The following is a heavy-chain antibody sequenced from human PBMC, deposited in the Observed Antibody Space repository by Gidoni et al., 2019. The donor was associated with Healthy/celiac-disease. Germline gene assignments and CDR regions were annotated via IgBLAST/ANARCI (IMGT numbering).Heavy chain of an antibody. CDR1: VFTVSSNY. CDR2: IYSGGST. V-gene: IGHV3-66*01. J-gene: IGHJ3*02. CDR3: ARDPTHSDAFDI. Sequence: EVQLVESGGGLVQPGGSLRLSCAASVFTVSSNYMSWVRQAPGKGLEWVSVIYSGGSTYYADSVKGRFTISRDNSKNTLYLQMNSLRAEDTAVYYCARDPTHSDAFDIWGQGTMVTVSS.